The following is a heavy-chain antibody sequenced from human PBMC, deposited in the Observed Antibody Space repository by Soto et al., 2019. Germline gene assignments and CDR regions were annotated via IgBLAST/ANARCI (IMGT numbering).Heavy chain of an antibody. Sequence: ASVKVSCKASGYSFTTHGISWVRRAPGHGLEWMGWISAYNGDTHYVQRFQGRLTMTTDTSTSTAYMELRSLTSDDTAVYYCARDPPFSGILRGTPLMDVWGQGTMVTVYS. D-gene: IGHD4-17*01. V-gene: IGHV1-18*04. CDR1: GYSFTTHG. CDR2: ISAYNGDT. CDR3: ARDPPFSGILRGTPLMDV. J-gene: IGHJ6*02.